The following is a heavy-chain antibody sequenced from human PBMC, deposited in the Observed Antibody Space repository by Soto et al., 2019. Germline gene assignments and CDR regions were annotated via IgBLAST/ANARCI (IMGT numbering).Heavy chain of an antibody. CDR1: GGTFSSYA. CDR2: IIPILGTA. J-gene: IGHJ5*02. V-gene: IGHV1-69*13. D-gene: IGHD6-13*01. CDR3: ARRYSSSWYTAIGWFDP. Sequence: SVKVSCKASGGTFSSYAISWVRQAPGQGLEWMGGIIPILGTANYAQKFQGRVTITADESTSTAYMELSSLRSEDTAVYYCARRYSSSWYTAIGWFDPWGQGTLVTVSS.